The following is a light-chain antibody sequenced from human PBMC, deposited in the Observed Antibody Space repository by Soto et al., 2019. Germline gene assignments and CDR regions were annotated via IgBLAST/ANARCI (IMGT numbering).Light chain of an antibody. Sequence: EVVLTQSPGTLSLSPGERATLSCRASQSVSSGYLGWYQQKPGQAPRLLIYGASSRATGIPDRFSGSGSGTDFTLTIRRLEPEDFAVYFCQQYTYSPWTFGQGTKVEIK. V-gene: IGKV3-20*01. J-gene: IGKJ1*01. CDR1: QSVSSGY. CDR2: GAS. CDR3: QQYTYSPWT.